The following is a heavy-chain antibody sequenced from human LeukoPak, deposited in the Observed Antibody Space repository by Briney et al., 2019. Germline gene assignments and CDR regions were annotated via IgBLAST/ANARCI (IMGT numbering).Heavy chain of an antibody. D-gene: IGHD1-1*01. V-gene: IGHV3-23*01. CDR1: GFTFSSYA. J-gene: IGHJ6*02. CDR2: ISGSGGST. Sequence: GGSLRLSCAASGFTFSSYAMSWVRQAPGKGLEWVSAISGSGGSTYYADSVKGRFTISRDNSKSTLYLQMNSLRAEDTAVYYCAKVGWGTNYYYYGMDVWGQGTTVTVSS. CDR3: AKVGWGTNYYYYGMDV.